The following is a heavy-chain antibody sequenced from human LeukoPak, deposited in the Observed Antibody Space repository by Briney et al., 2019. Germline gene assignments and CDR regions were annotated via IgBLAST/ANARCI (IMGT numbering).Heavy chain of an antibody. CDR3: ARDLGYYGSGNSQP. D-gene: IGHD3-10*01. Sequence: GASVKVSCKASGYTFTGYYMHWVRQAPGQGLEWMGWINPNSGGTNYAQKFQGRVTMTRDTSISTAYMELSRLRSDDTAVYYCARDLGYYGSGNSQPWGQGTLVTVSS. J-gene: IGHJ5*02. V-gene: IGHV1-2*02. CDR1: GYTFTGYY. CDR2: INPNSGGT.